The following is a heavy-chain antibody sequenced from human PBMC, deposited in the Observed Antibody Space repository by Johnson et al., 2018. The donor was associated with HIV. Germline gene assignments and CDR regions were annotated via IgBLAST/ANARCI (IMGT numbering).Heavy chain of an antibody. CDR1: GFSVTTDY. CDR2: IYSGGST. V-gene: IGHV3-66*02. J-gene: IGHJ3*02. CDR3: ATWGSDYVGYAFDI. Sequence: VQLVESGGGLVKPGGSLRLSCAASGFSVTTDYMNWVRQAPGKGLEWVSVIYSGGSTYYADSVKGRFTISRDNSKNTLYLQMNSLRAEDTAVYYCATWGSDYVGYAFDIWG. D-gene: IGHD3-16*01.